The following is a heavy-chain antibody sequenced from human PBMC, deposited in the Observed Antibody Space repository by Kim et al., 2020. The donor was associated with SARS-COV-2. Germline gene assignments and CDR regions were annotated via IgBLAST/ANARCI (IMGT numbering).Heavy chain of an antibody. CDR3: ARDEGVGPTGYWYFDL. J-gene: IGHJ2*01. Sequence: SVKGRFTISRHNAKNSLYLQMSSLRAEDTAVYYCARDEGVGPTGYWYFDLWGRGTLVTVSS. V-gene: IGHV3-11*05. D-gene: IGHD1-26*01.